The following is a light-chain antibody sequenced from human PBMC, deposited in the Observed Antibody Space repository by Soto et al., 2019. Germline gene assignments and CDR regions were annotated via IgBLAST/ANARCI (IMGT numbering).Light chain of an antibody. CDR2: LGS. CDR3: MQALQTPYT. Sequence: DIVMTQSPLSLTVTPGEPASISCRSSQSLLHSDGYNYFDWYVQKPGQSPQLLIYLGSNRASGVPDRFSGSGSGTYFTLKISRVEAEDVGVYYCMQALQTPYTFGQGTKLEIK. CDR1: QSLLHSDGYNY. V-gene: IGKV2-28*01. J-gene: IGKJ2*01.